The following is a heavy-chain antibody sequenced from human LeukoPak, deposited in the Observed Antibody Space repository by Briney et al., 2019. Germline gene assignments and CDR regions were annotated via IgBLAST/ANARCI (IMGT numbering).Heavy chain of an antibody. CDR2: ISDSGGST. CDR3: AKKGLPDAFDI. Sequence: GGSLRLSCAASGFTFSNYAMSWVRQAPGKGLEWVSSISDSGGSTYYADSVKGRFTISRDNSKNTLYLQMNSLRAEDTALYYCAKKGLPDAFDIWGQGTMVTVSS. CDR1: GFTFSNYA. V-gene: IGHV3-23*01. J-gene: IGHJ3*02.